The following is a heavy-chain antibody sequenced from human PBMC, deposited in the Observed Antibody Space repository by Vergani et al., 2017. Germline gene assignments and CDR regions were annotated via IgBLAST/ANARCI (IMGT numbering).Heavy chain of an antibody. CDR3: ARAIPLLEWFHAYGAHYYMDV. V-gene: IGHV4-59*01. J-gene: IGHJ6*03. Sequence: QVQLQESGPGLVKPSETLSLTCTVSGGSISSYYWSWIRQPPGKGLEWIGYIYYSGSTNYNPSLKSLVTISVDTSKNQFSLKLSSVTAADTAVYYCARAIPLLEWFHAYGAHYYMDVWGKGTTVTVSS. CDR1: GGSISSYY. CDR2: IYYSGST. D-gene: IGHD3-3*01.